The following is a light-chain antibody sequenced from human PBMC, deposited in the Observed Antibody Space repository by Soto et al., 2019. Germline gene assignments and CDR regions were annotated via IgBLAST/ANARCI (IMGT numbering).Light chain of an antibody. CDR1: QTVSSN. V-gene: IGKV3-15*01. Sequence: EIVMTQSPATLSVSPGGRATLSCRASQTVSSNLAWYQQKPGQAPRLLIYGASTRATGIPARFSGSGSGTECTLSISSLQSEDCAVYYCQQYNNWPLTFGGGTKVEIK. CDR3: QQYNNWPLT. CDR2: GAS. J-gene: IGKJ4*01.